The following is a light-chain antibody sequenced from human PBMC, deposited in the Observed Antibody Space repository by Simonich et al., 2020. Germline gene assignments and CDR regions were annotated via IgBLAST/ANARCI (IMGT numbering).Light chain of an antibody. CDR2: SNN. J-gene: IGLJ2*01. V-gene: IGLV1-44*01. Sequence: QSVLTQPPSASGTPGQRVTISCSGSSSNIGSNTVNWYQQLPGTAPKHLIYSNNQRPSGVPDRFSGSKSGTSASLAITGLQAEDEADYYCQSYDSSHVVFGGGTKLTVL. CDR3: QSYDSSHVV. CDR1: SSNIGSNT.